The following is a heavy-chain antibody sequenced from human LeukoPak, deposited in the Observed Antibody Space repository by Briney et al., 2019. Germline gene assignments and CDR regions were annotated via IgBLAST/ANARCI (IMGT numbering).Heavy chain of an antibody. D-gene: IGHD2-8*02. Sequence: SETLSLTCSVSGGSINSNYDYWGWIRQPPGKGLEWIGSVAYNGNTFHNPSLKSRLTIYSDTSKNQFSLRLNSVTAADTAVYYCAGHHPRNTVDFWGQGTLVTVSS. V-gene: IGHV4-39*01. CDR2: VAYNGNT. CDR3: AGHHPRNTVDF. J-gene: IGHJ4*02. CDR1: GGSINSNYDY.